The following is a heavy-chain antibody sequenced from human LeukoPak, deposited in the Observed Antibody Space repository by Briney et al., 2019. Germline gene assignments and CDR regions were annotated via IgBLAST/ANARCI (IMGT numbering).Heavy chain of an antibody. Sequence: SETLPLTCAVYGGSFSGYYWSWIRQPPGKGLEWIGEINHSGSTNYNPSLKSRVTISVDTSKNQFSLKLSPVTAADTAVYYCARSALYYYMDVWGKGTTVTISS. D-gene: IGHD2-2*01. CDR1: GGSFSGYY. V-gene: IGHV4-34*01. CDR3: ARSALYYYMDV. J-gene: IGHJ6*03. CDR2: INHSGST.